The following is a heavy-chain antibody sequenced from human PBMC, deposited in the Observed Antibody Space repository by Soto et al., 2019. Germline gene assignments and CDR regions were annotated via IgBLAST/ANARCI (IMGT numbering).Heavy chain of an antibody. J-gene: IGHJ6*02. CDR1: GFSFFSYG. V-gene: IGHV3-30*18. Sequence: GGSLRLSCAASGFSFFSYGMHWVRQAPGKGLEWVAVISYDASDKYYGGSVKGRFTISRDNRKNMLYLQMNSLRADDTAVYYCAKPIVATITTHQEARYYFGVDVWGQGTTVTVSS. CDR3: AKPIVATITTHQEARYYFGVDV. CDR2: ISYDASDK. D-gene: IGHD5-12*01.